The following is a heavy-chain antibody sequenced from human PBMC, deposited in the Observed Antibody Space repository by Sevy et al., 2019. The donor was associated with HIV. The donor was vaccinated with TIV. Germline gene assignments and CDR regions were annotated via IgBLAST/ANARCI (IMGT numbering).Heavy chain of an antibody. CDR2: ISYDGSNK. CDR3: ARDSSGWDRMGGGYDY. Sequence: GGSLRLSCAASGFTFSSYAMHWVRQAPGKGLEWVAVISYDGSNKYYADSVKGRFTISRDNSKNTLYLQMNSLRAEDTAVYYCARDSSGWDRMGGGYDYWGQGTLVTVSS. CDR1: GFTFSSYA. V-gene: IGHV3-30-3*01. D-gene: IGHD6-19*01. J-gene: IGHJ4*02.